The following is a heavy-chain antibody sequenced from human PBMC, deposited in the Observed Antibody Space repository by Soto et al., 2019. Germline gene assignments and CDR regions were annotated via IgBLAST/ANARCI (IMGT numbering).Heavy chain of an antibody. CDR2: INHSGST. V-gene: IGHV4-34*01. D-gene: IGHD5-18*01. CDR1: GGSFSGYY. CDR3: ASGRLATAMSGGMAV. J-gene: IGHJ6*01. Sequence: QVQLQKWGAGRLKPSETLSLTCAVYGGSFSGYYWSWIRQPPGKGLEWIGEINHSGSTNYNPSLRSRLTVSEHTSHTQASLDLSSATAADTALYYYASGRLATAMSGGMAVWGPVPAVPVSS.